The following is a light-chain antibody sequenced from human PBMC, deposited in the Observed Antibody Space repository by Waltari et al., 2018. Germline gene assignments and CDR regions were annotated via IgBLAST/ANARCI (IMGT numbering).Light chain of an antibody. V-gene: IGKV1-39*01. CDR3: QQSYSTPYT. CDR2: AAS. J-gene: IGKJ2*01. CDR1: QTISDC. Sequence: DIQMTQSPSSLSASVGDRVTITCRASQTISDCLHWYQQKPGKAPKLLIYAASSLQSGVPSRFSGSGSGADFTRTISSLQPEDFATYYCQQSYSTPYTFGQGTKLEIK.